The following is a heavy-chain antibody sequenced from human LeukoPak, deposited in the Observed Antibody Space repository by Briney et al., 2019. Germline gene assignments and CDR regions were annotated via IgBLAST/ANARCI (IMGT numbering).Heavy chain of an antibody. CDR2: INPNSGGT. V-gene: IGHV1-2*02. CDR1: GYTFTGYY. J-gene: IGHJ4*02. D-gene: IGHD4-23*01. CDR3: ARGIYGGNSPLVDY. Sequence: ASVKVSCKASGYTFTGYYMHWVRQAPGQGLEWMGWINPNSGGTNYAQKFQGRVTMTGDTSISTAYMELSRLRSDDTAVYYCARGIYGGNSPLVDYWGQGTLVTVSS.